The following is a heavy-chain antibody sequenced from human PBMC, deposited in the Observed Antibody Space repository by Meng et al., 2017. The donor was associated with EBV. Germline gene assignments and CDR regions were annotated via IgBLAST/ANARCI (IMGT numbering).Heavy chain of an antibody. CDR1: GYTFTSYA. CDR3: ARSGATIFGVVIPTYYFDY. V-gene: IGHV1-3*01. CDR2: INAGNGNT. J-gene: IGHJ4*02. D-gene: IGHD3-3*01. Sequence: VQRVQAGVEVKKPGASVKGPFKASGYTFTSYAMHWVRQAPGQRLEWMGWINAGNGNTKYSQKFQGRVTITRDTSASTAYMELSSLRPEDTAVYYCARSGATIFGVVIPTYYFDYWGQGTLVTVSS.